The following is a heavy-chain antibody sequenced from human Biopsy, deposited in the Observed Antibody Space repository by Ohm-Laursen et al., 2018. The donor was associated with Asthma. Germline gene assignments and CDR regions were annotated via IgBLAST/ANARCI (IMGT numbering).Heavy chain of an antibody. Sequence: SLRLSCAASGFTFSSYAMSWVRQAPGKGLEWVSCITSTSSYTFYADSVKGRFTISRDNAGNSLYLQMINLRAEDTAVYYCAREGESSYGLRSPNFDVWGQGTMVTVSS. J-gene: IGHJ3*01. CDR1: GFTFSSYA. CDR2: ITSTSSYT. V-gene: IGHV3-21*01. D-gene: IGHD5-18*01. CDR3: AREGESSYGLRSPNFDV.